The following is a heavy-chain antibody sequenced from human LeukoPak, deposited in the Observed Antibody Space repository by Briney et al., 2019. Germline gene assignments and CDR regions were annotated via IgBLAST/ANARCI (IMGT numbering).Heavy chain of an antibody. D-gene: IGHD4-23*01. CDR3: ARAHGTYGGNVVGFFDY. V-gene: IGHV3-53*01. CDR2: IYSGGST. CDR1: GFTVSSNY. Sequence: QTGGSLRLSCAASGFTVSSNYMSWVRQAPGKGLEWVSVIYSGGSTYYADSVKGRFTISRDNSKNTLYLQMNSLRAEDTAVYYCARAHGTYGGNVVGFFDYWGQGTLVTVSS. J-gene: IGHJ4*02.